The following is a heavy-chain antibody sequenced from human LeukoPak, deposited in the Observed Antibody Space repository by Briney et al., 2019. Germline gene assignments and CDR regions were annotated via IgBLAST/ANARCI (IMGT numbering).Heavy chain of an antibody. D-gene: IGHD3-10*01. V-gene: IGHV1-18*01. Sequence: GASVKVSCKASGYTFTSYGISWVRQAPGQGLEWMGWISAYNGNTNYAQKLQGRVTMTTDTSTSTAYMELRSLRSDDTAVYYCARASVLLWFGELLYNWFDPWGQGTLVTVSS. CDR3: ARASVLLWFGELLYNWFDP. CDR1: GYTFTSYG. J-gene: IGHJ5*02. CDR2: ISAYNGNT.